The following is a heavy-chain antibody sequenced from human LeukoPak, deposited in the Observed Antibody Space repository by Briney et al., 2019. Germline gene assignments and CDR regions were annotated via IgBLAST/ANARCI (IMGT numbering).Heavy chain of an antibody. CDR3: ARGRLYRGYSYGSGGDY. V-gene: IGHV1-8*01. Sequence: GASVKVSCKASGYTFTSYDINWVRQATGQGLEWMGWMNPNSGNTGYAQKFQGRVTMTRNTSISTAYMELSSLRSEDTAVYYCARGRLYRGYSYGSGGDYWGQGTLVTVSS. CDR1: GYTFTSYD. CDR2: MNPNSGNT. D-gene: IGHD5-18*01. J-gene: IGHJ4*02.